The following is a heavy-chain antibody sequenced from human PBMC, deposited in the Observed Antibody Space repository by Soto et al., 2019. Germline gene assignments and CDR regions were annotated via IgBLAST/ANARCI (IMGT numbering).Heavy chain of an antibody. CDR1: GFIFSDYG. Sequence: EVHLVESGGGLVQPGGSLRLSCAASGFIFSDYGLTWVRQAPGKGLEWVSHINAPSTSTLYADSVRGRFTISRDNAKNSVYLQMSSLSDEDTAVYYCTRDPAGDLDFDYWGQGTLVTVSS. V-gene: IGHV3-48*02. CDR3: TRDPAGDLDFDY. CDR2: INAPSTST. J-gene: IGHJ4*02. D-gene: IGHD2-21*02.